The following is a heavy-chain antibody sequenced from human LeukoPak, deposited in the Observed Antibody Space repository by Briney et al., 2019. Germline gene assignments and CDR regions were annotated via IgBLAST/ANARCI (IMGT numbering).Heavy chain of an antibody. Sequence: GASVKVSCKASGGTFSSYAISWVRQAPGQGLEWMGGIIPIFGTANYAQKFQGRVTITADESTSTAYMELSSLRSEDTAVYYCASTDFGGYGGYSGYESIDYWGQGTLVTVSS. CDR2: IIPIFGTA. CDR1: GGTFSSYA. CDR3: ASTDFGGYGGYSGYESIDY. D-gene: IGHD5-12*01. J-gene: IGHJ4*02. V-gene: IGHV1-69*13.